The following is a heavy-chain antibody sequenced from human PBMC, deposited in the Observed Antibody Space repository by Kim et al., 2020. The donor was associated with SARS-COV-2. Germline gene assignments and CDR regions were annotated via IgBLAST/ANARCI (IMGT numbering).Heavy chain of an antibody. D-gene: IGHD2-2*01. J-gene: IGHJ5*01. CDR1: GGSISSYY. Sequence: SETLSLTCTVSGGSISSYYWSWIRQPPGKGLEWIGHINYSGSTTYNPSLKSRVIISVDTSKNQLSLKVSSVTAADTAVYYCARGHGVVVPGRRWIDNWF. V-gene: IGHV4-59*01. CDR2: INYSGST. CDR3: ARGHGVVVPGRRWIDNWF.